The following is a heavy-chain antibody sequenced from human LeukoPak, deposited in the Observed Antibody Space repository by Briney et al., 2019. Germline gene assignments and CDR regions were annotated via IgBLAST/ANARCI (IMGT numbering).Heavy chain of an antibody. V-gene: IGHV3-33*01. CDR3: ARGYYYYGMDV. J-gene: IGHJ6*02. CDR2: IWYDGSNK. Sequence: GGSLRLSCAASGFTFSSYGMHWVRQAPGKGLEWVAVIWYDGSNKYYADSVKGRFTISRDNSKNTLYLQMSSLRAEDTAVYYCARGYYYYGMDVWGQGTTVTVSS. CDR1: GFTFSSYG.